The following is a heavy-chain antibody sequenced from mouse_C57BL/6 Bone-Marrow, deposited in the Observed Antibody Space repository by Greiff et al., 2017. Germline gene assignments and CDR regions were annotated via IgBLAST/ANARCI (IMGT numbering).Heavy chain of an antibody. V-gene: IGHV1-55*01. Sequence: VQLQQPGAELVKPGASVKMSCKASGYTFTSYWITWVKQRPGQGLEWIGDIYPGGGSTNYNEKFKSKATLTVDTSSSTAYMQLSSLTSEDSAVYYCARSGPYYGSSLVAYWGQGTLVTVSA. CDR2: IYPGGGST. CDR3: ARSGPYYGSSLVAY. CDR1: GYTFTSYW. D-gene: IGHD1-1*01. J-gene: IGHJ3*01.